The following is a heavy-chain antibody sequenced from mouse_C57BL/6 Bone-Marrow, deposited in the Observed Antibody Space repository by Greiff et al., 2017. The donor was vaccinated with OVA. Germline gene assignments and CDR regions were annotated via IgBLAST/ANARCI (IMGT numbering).Heavy chain of an antibody. J-gene: IGHJ2*01. CDR3: ARSNPYYFDY. CDR2: IYPRSGNT. Sequence: QVQLKESGAELARPGASVKLSCKASGYTFTSYGISWVKQRTGQGLEWIGEIYPRSGNTYYNEKFKGKATLTADKSSSTAYMELRSLTSEDSAVYFCARSNPYYFDYWGQGTTLTVSS. V-gene: IGHV1-81*01. CDR1: GYTFTSYG.